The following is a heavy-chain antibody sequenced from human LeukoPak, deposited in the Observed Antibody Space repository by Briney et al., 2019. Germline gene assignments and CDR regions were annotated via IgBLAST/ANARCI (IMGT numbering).Heavy chain of an antibody. CDR2: TNQSGST. V-gene: IGHV4-34*01. CDR1: GGSFSDYY. J-gene: IGHJ5*02. D-gene: IGHD2-8*01. CDR3: ARRPGYCPNGVCYKRNWFDP. Sequence: SETLSLTCAVYGGSFSDYYWNWIRQPPGKGLEWIGETNQSGSTNYNPSLKSRVTLSVDTSNNQFSLKLSSVTAADTAVYYCARRPGYCPNGVCYKRNWFDPWGQGTLVTVSS.